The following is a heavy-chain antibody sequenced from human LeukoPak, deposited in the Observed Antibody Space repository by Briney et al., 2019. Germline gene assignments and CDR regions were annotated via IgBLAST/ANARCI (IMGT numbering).Heavy chain of an antibody. D-gene: IGHD2-2*01. Sequence: SVKVSCKASGGTFSSYAISWVRQAPGQGLEWMGGIIPILGTANYAQRFQGRVTITADESTSTAYMELSSLRSEDTAVYYCARGNLGYCSSTSCYEIFDYWGQGTLVTVSS. CDR2: IIPILGTA. V-gene: IGHV1-69*01. CDR1: GGTFSSYA. CDR3: ARGNLGYCSSTSCYEIFDY. J-gene: IGHJ4*02.